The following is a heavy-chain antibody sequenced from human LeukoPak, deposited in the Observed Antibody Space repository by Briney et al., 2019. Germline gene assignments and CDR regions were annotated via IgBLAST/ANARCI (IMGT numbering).Heavy chain of an antibody. CDR3: AKSSGYYYFDY. V-gene: IGHV1-3*01. Sequence: GASVKVSCKASEYSFTSYSLHWLRQAPVQRLEWMGWINPGNGKTKYSQKFQDRVTITRDTSATTAYMELNSLISEDTAVYYCAKSSGYYYFDYWGQGTLVAVSS. CDR2: INPGNGKT. J-gene: IGHJ4*02. D-gene: IGHD3-3*01. CDR1: EYSFTSYS.